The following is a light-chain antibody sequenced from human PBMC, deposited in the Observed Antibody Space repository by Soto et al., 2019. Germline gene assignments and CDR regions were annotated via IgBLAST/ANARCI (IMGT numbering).Light chain of an antibody. Sequence: EIVLTQFPATLSLSPGDGATLSCRASQSVSSYLAWYQQRRGQAPRLLIYDSSNRATGIPARFSGSGSGTDFSLIISSLEPEDFAVYYCQHRSVWPLTFGGGTSVEIK. CDR1: QSVSSY. CDR3: QHRSVWPLT. CDR2: DSS. V-gene: IGKV3-11*01. J-gene: IGKJ4*01.